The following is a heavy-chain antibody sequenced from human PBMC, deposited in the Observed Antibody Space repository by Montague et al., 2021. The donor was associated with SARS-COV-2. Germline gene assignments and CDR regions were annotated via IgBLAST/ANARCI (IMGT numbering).Heavy chain of an antibody. CDR1: GFSLSTSGVG. CDR3: AHRPSIAAACTCRFDP. Sequence: PALVKPTQTLTLTCTFSGFSLSTSGVGVGWIRQPPGKALEWLALIYWDDDKRYSPSLKSRLTITKDTSKNQVVLTMTNMDPVDTTTYYCAHRPSIAAACTCRFDPWGQGTLVTVSS. D-gene: IGHD6-13*01. V-gene: IGHV2-5*02. J-gene: IGHJ5*02. CDR2: IYWDDDK.